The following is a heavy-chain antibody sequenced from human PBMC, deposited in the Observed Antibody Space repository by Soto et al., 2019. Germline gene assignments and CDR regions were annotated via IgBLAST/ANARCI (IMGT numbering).Heavy chain of an antibody. CDR3: AKNKETGTTGGLGY. D-gene: IGHD1-1*01. CDR1: GFTFSSYA. CDR2: ISGSGGTT. V-gene: IGHV3-23*01. Sequence: SGGSLRLSCAASGFTFSSYAMSWVRQAPGKGLEWVSTISGSGGTTYYADSVKGRFTISRDNSKNTLYLQMNSLRAKDTAIYYCAKNKETGTTGGLGYWGQGTLVTVSS. J-gene: IGHJ4*02.